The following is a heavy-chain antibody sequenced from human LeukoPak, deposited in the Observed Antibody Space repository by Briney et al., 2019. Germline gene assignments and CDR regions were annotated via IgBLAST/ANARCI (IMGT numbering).Heavy chain of an antibody. CDR2: IYPADSDT. D-gene: IGHD3-10*01. Sequence: GESLKISCKGSGYTFSTYWIGWVRQMPGKGLEWMGIIYPADSDTRYSPSFQGQVTISADKSISTAYLQWSSLKASDTAMYYCARTYYYVSGSRTDFDYWGQGTLVTVSS. J-gene: IGHJ4*02. CDR1: GYTFSTYW. CDR3: ARTYYYVSGSRTDFDY. V-gene: IGHV5-51*01.